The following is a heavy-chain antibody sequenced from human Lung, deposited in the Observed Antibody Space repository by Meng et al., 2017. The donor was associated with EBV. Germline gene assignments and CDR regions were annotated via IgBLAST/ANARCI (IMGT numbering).Heavy chain of an antibody. D-gene: IGHD5-24*01. CDR3: ARGVLGGWLQFDF. J-gene: IGHJ4*02. V-gene: IGHV3-21*01. Sequence: EVQLVESGGGLVKPGGSLRLSCSASGFTFSSYTMYWVRQAPGKGLEWVSSIIGSSGSIRYADSVRGRFTFSRDNAKSSVYLQMSSLRAEDTAVYYCARGVLGGWLQFDFWGQGIMVTV. CDR2: IIGSSGSI. CDR1: GFTFSSYT.